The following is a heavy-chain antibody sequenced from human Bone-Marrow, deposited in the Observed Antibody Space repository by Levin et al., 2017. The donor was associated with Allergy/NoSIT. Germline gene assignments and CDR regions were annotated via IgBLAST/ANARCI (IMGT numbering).Heavy chain of an antibody. CDR2: IYSGGTT. V-gene: IGHV3-53*01. CDR1: GFTVSNNY. Sequence: GGSLRLSCAASGFTVSNNYMRWVRQAPGKGLEWVSLIYSGGTTYYADSVKGRFTISRDNSKNTVYLQMNSLRADDTAVYYCARNRHCIGGRCYSVWGQGTLVTVSS. CDR3: ARNRHCIGGRCYSV. D-gene: IGHD2-15*01. J-gene: IGHJ4*02.